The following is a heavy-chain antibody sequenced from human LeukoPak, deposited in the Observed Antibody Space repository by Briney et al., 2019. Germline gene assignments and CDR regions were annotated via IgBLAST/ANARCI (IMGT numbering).Heavy chain of an antibody. CDR3: ARLVCGGGSCPAEFDY. D-gene: IGHD2-15*01. CDR2: IYYSGST. Sequence: SETLSLTCIVSGGSISSGGHYWGWIRQPPGKGLEWIGSIYYSGSTYYNPSLNSRVTMFIDMSKNHFSLKMSSVTATDTAVYYCARLVCGGGSCPAEFDYWGQGTLVAVSS. J-gene: IGHJ4*02. CDR1: GGSISSGGHY. V-gene: IGHV4-39*02.